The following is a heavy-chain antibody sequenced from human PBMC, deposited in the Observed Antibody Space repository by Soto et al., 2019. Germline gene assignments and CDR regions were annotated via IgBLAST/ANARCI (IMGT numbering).Heavy chain of an antibody. Sequence: QVQLVQSGAEVKKPGSSVKVSCKASGGTFSSYAISWVRQAPGQGLEWMGGIIPIFGTANYAQKFQGRVTITADESTSTAYRELSSLRSEDTAVYYCAREGYCISTSCHSWFDPWGQGTLVTVSS. CDR3: AREGYCISTSCHSWFDP. V-gene: IGHV1-69*12. CDR1: GGTFSSYA. D-gene: IGHD2-2*02. CDR2: IIPIFGTA. J-gene: IGHJ5*02.